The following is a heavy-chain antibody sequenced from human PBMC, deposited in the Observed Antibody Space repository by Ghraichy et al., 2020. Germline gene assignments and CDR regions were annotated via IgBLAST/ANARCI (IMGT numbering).Heavy chain of an antibody. J-gene: IGHJ6*02. D-gene: IGHD3-22*01. CDR2: ISSSSSTI. Sequence: GESLNISCAASGFTFSSYSMNWVRRAPGKGLEWVSYISSSSSTIYYADSVKGRFTISRDNAKNSLYLQMNSLRDEDTAVYYCARDRDSSGYRDYYYYGMDVWGQGTTVTVSS. CDR3: ARDRDSSGYRDYYYYGMDV. V-gene: IGHV3-48*02. CDR1: GFTFSSYS.